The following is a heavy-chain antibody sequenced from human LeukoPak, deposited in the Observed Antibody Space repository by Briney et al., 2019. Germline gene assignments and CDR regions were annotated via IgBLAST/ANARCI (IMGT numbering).Heavy chain of an antibody. J-gene: IGHJ4*02. Sequence: ASVKVSCKASGYTFTGYYMHWVRQAPGQGLEWMGWINPNSGGTNYAQKFQGRVTMTRDTSISTAYMELSRLRSDDTAVYYCTISSGWYYYFDYWGQGTLVTVSS. D-gene: IGHD6-19*01. CDR2: INPNSGGT. CDR3: TISSGWYYYFDY. CDR1: GYTFTGYY. V-gene: IGHV1-2*02.